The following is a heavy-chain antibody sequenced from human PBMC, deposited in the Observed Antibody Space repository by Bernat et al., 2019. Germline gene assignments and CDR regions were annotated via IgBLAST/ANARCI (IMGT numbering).Heavy chain of an antibody. J-gene: IGHJ4*02. CDR1: GFTFSSCS. CDR3: ARDSGDGYKPFDS. D-gene: IGHD5-24*01. CDR2: ISSSSKTV. V-gene: IGHV3-48*01. Sequence: EVQLVESGGGLVQPGGSLRLSCAASGFTFSSCSMNWVRQAPGKGLEWVSYISSSSKTVYYADSVRGRFSISRDNAKNSLYLQMNSLRAEDMAVYYCARDSGDGYKPFDSWGQGILVTVSS.